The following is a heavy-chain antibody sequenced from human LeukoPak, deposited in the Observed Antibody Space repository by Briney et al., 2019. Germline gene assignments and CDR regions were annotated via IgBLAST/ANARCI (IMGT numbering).Heavy chain of an antibody. V-gene: IGHV4-39*07. CDR3: ARDSRIVVVPAAIGDNYYYYYGMDV. CDR1: GGSISSSSYY. D-gene: IGHD2-2*02. J-gene: IGHJ6*02. CDR2: IYYSGST. Sequence: SETLSLTCTVSGGSISSSSYYWGWIRQPPGKGLEWIGSIYYSGSTYYNPSLKSRVTISVDTSKNQFSLELSSVTAADTAVYYCARDSRIVVVPAAIGDNYYYYYGMDVWGQGTTVTVSS.